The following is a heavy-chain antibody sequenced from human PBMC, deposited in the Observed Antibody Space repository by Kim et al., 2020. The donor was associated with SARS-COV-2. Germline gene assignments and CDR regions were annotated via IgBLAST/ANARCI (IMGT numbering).Heavy chain of an antibody. Sequence: SETLSLTCTVSGGSISSYYWSWIRQPPGKGLEWIGYIYYSGSTNYNPSLKSRVTISVDTSKNQFSLKLSSVTAADTAVYYCARGFDYWGQRTLVTVSS. J-gene: IGHJ4*02. CDR3: ARGFDY. V-gene: IGHV4-59*01. CDR2: IYYSGST. CDR1: GGSISSYY.